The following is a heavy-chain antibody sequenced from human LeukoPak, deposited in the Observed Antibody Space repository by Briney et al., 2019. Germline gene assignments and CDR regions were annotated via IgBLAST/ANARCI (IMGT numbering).Heavy chain of an antibody. D-gene: IGHD3-9*01. V-gene: IGHV3-21*06. CDR2: SSSSSSYI. CDR1: GFTFSSYT. Sequence: GVSLRLSCAASGFTFSSYTMNWVRQAPGKGLEWVSSSSSSSSYIYYADSVKGRFTISRDNAKNSRYLQMNSLRAEDTAVYYCARDTYDILTGYYKWAFDIWGQGTMVTVSS. J-gene: IGHJ3*02. CDR3: ARDTYDILTGYYKWAFDI.